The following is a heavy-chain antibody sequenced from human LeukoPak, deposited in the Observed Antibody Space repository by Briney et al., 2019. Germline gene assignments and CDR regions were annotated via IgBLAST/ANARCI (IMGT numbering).Heavy chain of an antibody. V-gene: IGHV4-59*01. CDR1: GGSISSYY. CDR2: IYYSGST. J-gene: IGHJ4*02. CDR3: ARANPGEGYFDY. Sequence: SETLSLTCTVSGGSISSYYWSWIRQPPGKGLEWIGYIYYSGSTNYNPSLKSRVTISVDTSKNQFSLKLSSVTAADTAVYYCARANPGEGYFDYWGQGTLVTVSS. D-gene: IGHD1-14*01.